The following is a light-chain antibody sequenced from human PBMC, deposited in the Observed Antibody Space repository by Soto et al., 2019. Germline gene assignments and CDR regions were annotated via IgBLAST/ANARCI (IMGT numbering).Light chain of an antibody. CDR1: QSVTRDY. CDR3: QQYAGSPLT. J-gene: IGKJ4*01. Sequence: EIVLTQSPGTLSLSPGERATLSCRASQSVTRDYLAWYQQKPGQAPRLLIYGASTRATGIPDRSTGSGSGTDFTLTITRLEPEDFAVYYCQQYAGSPLTFGGGAKVEIK. CDR2: GAS. V-gene: IGKV3-20*01.